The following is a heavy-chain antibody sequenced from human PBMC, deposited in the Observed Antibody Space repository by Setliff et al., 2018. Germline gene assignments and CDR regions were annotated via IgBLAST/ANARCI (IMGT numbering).Heavy chain of an antibody. CDR1: GYSISSGYY. CDR3: ARGRMRGSCSGPSCTYDPFDI. V-gene: IGHV4-38-2*01. J-gene: IGHJ3*02. D-gene: IGHD2-2*01. CDR2: IYHSGST. Sequence: SETLSLTCAVSGYSISSGYYWGWIRQPPGKGLEWIGSIYHSGSTYYNPSLRSRVTISVDTSKNQFSLILRSVTAADTAVYYCARGRMRGSCSGPSCTYDPFDIWGQGTPVTVSS.